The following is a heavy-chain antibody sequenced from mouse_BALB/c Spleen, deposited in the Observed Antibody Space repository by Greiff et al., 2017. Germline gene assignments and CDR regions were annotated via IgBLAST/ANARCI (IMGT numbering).Heavy chain of an antibody. D-gene: IGHD1-1*01. J-gene: IGHJ2*01. Sequence: EVKLVESGGGLVKPGGSLKLSCAASGFTFSDYYMYWVRQTPEKRLEWVATISDGGSYTYYPDSVKGRFTISRDNAKNNLYLQMSSLRSEDTAMYYCARAHYYGSPFDYWGQGTTLTVSS. CDR3: ARAHYYGSPFDY. CDR1: GFTFSDYY. CDR2: ISDGGSYT. V-gene: IGHV5-4*02.